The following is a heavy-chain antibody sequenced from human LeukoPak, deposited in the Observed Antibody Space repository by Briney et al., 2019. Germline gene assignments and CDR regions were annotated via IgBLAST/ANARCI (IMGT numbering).Heavy chain of an antibody. Sequence: GGSLRLSCAASGFTFSSYAMSWVRQAPGKGLEWVSAISGSGGSTYYADSVKGRFTISRDNAENTLYLQMNSLRDEDTAVYYCARVAIGCYYWFDPWGQGTLVTVSS. CDR3: ARVAIGCYYWFDP. CDR1: GFTFSSYA. D-gene: IGHD3-10*01. V-gene: IGHV3-23*01. CDR2: ISGSGGST. J-gene: IGHJ5*02.